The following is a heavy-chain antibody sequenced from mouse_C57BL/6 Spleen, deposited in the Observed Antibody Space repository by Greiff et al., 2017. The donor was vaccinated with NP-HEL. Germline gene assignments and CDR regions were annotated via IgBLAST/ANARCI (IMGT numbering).Heavy chain of an antibody. CDR1: GYTFTDYN. V-gene: IGHV1-22*01. CDR2: INPNNGGT. D-gene: IGHD2-5*01. CDR3: ARWESYYSKGAWFAY. J-gene: IGHJ3*01. Sequence: VQLKESGPELVKPGASVKMSCKASGYTFTDYNMHWVKQSHGKSLEWIGYINPNNGGTSYNQKFKGKATLTVNKSSSTAYMELRSLTSEDSAVYYCARWESYYSKGAWFAYWGQGTLVTVSA.